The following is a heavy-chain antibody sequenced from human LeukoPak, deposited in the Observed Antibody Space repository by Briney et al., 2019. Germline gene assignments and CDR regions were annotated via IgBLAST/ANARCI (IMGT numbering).Heavy chain of an antibody. CDR3: ARAGDSSGYAYNWFDS. CDR2: INHSGST. CDR1: GGSFSGYY. J-gene: IGHJ5*01. V-gene: IGHV4-34*01. D-gene: IGHD3-22*01. Sequence: SETLSLTCAVYGGSFSGYYWSWIRQPPGKGLEWIGEINHSGSTNYNPSLKSRVTISVDTSKNQFSLKLSSVTAADTAVYYCARAGDSSGYAYNWFDSWGQGTLVTVSS.